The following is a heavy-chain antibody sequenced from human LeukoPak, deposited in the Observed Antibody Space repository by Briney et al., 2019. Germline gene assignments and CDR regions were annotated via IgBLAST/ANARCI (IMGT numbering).Heavy chain of an antibody. CDR1: GFTFSSYW. J-gene: IGHJ6*02. CDR2: IKQDGSEK. Sequence: GGSLRLSCAASGFTFSSYWMSWVRQAPGKGLEWVANIKQDGSEKYYVDSVKGRFTISRDNAKNSLYLQMNSLRAEDTAVYYCARLGSGSYYNFVYYYYGMDVWGQGTTVAVSS. D-gene: IGHD3-10*01. CDR3: ARLGSGSYYNFVYYYYGMDV. V-gene: IGHV3-7*01.